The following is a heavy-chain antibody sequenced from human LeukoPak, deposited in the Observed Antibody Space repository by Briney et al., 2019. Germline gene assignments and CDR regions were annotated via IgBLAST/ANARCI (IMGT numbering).Heavy chain of an antibody. D-gene: IGHD6-19*01. CDR1: GGSISSDY. J-gene: IGHJ4*02. CDR2: IYYSGSV. CDR3: ARGARDDSSGWYGDY. Sequence: SETLSLTCTVSGGSISSDYWSWIRQPPGKRLEWIGYIYYSGSVNYNPSFKSRVTISVDTSKNQFSLKLSSVTAADAAVYYCARGARDDSSGWYGDYWGQGTLVTVSS. V-gene: IGHV4-59*12.